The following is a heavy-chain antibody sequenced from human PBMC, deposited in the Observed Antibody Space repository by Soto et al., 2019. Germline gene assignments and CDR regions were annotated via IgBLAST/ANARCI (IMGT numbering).Heavy chain of an antibody. J-gene: IGHJ2*01. CDR1: GASISSGAYC. D-gene: IGHD3-16*01. CDR2: IYSSGGT. Sequence: QLQLQESDSGLVKPSQTLSLTCAVSGASISSGAYCWSWIRQPPGKGLEWIGYIYSSGGTYYNPSLKSRVTVSADKSKNQFSLQLSSVTAADTAVYYCARMIPVAWYFDVWGRGTLVTVSS. V-gene: IGHV4-30-2*01. CDR3: ARMIPVAWYFDV.